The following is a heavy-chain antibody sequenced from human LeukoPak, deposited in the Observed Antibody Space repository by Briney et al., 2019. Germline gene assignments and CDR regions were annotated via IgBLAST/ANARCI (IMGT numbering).Heavy chain of an antibody. Sequence: ASVKVSCKASGYTFTGYYMHWVRQAPGQGLEWMGWINPNSGGTNYAQKFQGRVTMTRGTSISTAYMELSRLRSDDTAVYYCARKYYDFWSGYPPYSDYWSQGTLVTVSS. CDR3: ARKYYDFWSGYPPYSDY. CDR1: GYTFTGYY. D-gene: IGHD3-3*01. J-gene: IGHJ4*02. CDR2: INPNSGGT. V-gene: IGHV1-2*02.